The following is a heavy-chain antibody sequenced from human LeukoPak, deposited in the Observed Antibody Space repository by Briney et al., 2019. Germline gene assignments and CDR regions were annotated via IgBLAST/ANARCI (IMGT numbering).Heavy chain of an antibody. V-gene: IGHV3-23*05. Sequence: GGSLRLSCAASGFPFTSYAMTWVRQAPGKGLEWVSGISHSGSSTYYAHYVKGQFTISRDNSKNTLYLQLSSLRAEDTAVYYCANTMVRGSYNMDVWGQGTTVTVPS. J-gene: IGHJ6*02. CDR2: ISHSGSST. CDR3: ANTMVRGSYNMDV. D-gene: IGHD3-10*01. CDR1: GFPFTSYA.